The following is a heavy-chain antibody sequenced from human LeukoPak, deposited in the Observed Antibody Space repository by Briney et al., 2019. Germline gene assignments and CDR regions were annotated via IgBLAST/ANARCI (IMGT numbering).Heavy chain of an antibody. CDR3: ARDRGVSDSSGAYYYYMDV. J-gene: IGHJ6*03. Sequence: GGSLRLSCAASGFTFSSYWMSWVRQAPGKGLEWVANIKQDGSEKYYVDSVKGRFTISRDNAKNSLYLQMNSLRAEDTAVYYCARDRGVSDSSGAYYYYMDVWGKGTTVTISS. V-gene: IGHV3-7*01. D-gene: IGHD6-19*01. CDR2: IKQDGSEK. CDR1: GFTFSSYW.